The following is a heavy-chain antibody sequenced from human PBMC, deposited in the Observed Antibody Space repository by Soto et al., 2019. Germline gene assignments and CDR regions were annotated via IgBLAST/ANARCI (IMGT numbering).Heavy chain of an antibody. CDR2: IYYSGSA. V-gene: IGHV4-59*01. Sequence: PSETLPHTCTISGGSISGFYWGWIRQPTGKGLEWIGNIYYSGSADYDPSLRSRVTISLNTSKNQFSLNLNSVTAADTAIYYCARWTYCGGDCYWLDFWGQGTLVTVSS. CDR1: GGSISGFY. D-gene: IGHD2-21*02. CDR3: ARWTYCGGDCYWLDF. J-gene: IGHJ4*02.